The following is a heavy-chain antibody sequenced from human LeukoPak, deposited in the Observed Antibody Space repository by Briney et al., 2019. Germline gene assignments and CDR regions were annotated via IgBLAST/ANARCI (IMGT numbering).Heavy chain of an antibody. CDR1: GFTFSSYA. V-gene: IGHV3-23*01. CDR3: AKDLCGGNSVGYYFDY. D-gene: IGHD4-23*01. CDR2: ISGSGGST. Sequence: GGSPRLSCAASGFTFSSYAMSWVRQAPGKGLEWVSAISGSGGSTYYADSVKGRFTISRDNSKNTLYLQMNSLRAEDTAVYYCAKDLCGGNSVGYYFDYWGQGTLVTVSS. J-gene: IGHJ4*02.